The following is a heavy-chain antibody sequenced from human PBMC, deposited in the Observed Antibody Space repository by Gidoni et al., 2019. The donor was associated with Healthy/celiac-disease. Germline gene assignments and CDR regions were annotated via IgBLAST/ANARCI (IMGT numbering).Heavy chain of an antibody. D-gene: IGHD2-2*01. CDR3: ARMVVVVPAARYYYYMDV. CDR2: IFSNDEK. CDR1: GFSLSHARMG. Sequence: QVTLKESGPVLVKPTETLTLTCTVSGFSLSHARMGVSWIRQPPGKALEWRAHIFSNDEKSSSTSLKSRLTISKDTSKSQVVLTMTNMDPVDTATYYCARMVVVVPAARYYYYMDVWGKGTTVTVSS. J-gene: IGHJ6*03. V-gene: IGHV2-26*01.